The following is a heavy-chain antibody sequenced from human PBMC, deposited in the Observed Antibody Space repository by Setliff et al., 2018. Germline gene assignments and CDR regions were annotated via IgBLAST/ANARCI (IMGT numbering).Heavy chain of an antibody. Sequence: SETLSLTCAVSSLSVSSGYFWGWIRQPPGKGLEWIGCLYHGGTTHYNPSLKSRVTISLDTSKNGFSLKLRSVTAADTAVYYCARVPALGGMVGTHGIDYWGQGTLVTVSS. J-gene: IGHJ4*02. V-gene: IGHV4-38-2*01. D-gene: IGHD1-26*01. CDR3: ARVPALGGMVGTHGIDY. CDR1: SLSVSSGYF. CDR2: LYHGGTT.